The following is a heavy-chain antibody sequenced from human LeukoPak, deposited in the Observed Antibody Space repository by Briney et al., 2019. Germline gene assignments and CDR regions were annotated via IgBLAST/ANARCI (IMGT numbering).Heavy chain of an antibody. D-gene: IGHD4/OR15-4a*01. Sequence: GGSLRLSCAASGFTFSIYAMHWVRQAPGKGLEWVAVISYDGSIQYYADSVKGRFTISRDNSKNTLYLLMNSLRAEDTAVYYCARRAGAYSHPYDYWGQGTLVTVSS. J-gene: IGHJ4*02. CDR2: ISYDGSIQ. V-gene: IGHV3-30*04. CDR3: ARRAGAYSHPYDY. CDR1: GFTFSIYA.